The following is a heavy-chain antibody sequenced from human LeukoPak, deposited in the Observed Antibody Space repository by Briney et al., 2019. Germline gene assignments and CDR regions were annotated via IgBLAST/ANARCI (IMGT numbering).Heavy chain of an antibody. Sequence: GGSLRLSCAASGFTFSSCEMNWVRQAPGKGLEWVSYISSSGSTIYYADSVKGRFTISRDNAKNSLYLQMNSLRAEDTAVYYCARDHYYGSGVDYWGQGTLVTVSS. CDR3: ARDHYYGSGVDY. V-gene: IGHV3-48*03. CDR2: ISSSGSTI. J-gene: IGHJ4*02. CDR1: GFTFSSCE. D-gene: IGHD3-10*01.